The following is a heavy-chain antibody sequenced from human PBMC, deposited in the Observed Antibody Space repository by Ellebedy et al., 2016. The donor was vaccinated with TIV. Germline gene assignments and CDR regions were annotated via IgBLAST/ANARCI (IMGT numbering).Heavy chain of an antibody. Sequence: ASVKVSXXASGYTFTGYYMHWVRQAPGQGLEWMGWINPNSGGTNYAQKFQGRVTMTRDTSISTAYMELSRLRSDDTAVYYCARPLRYSSWFDPWGQGTLVTVS. D-gene: IGHD3-9*01. CDR1: GYTFTGYY. CDR3: ARPLRYSSWFDP. J-gene: IGHJ5*02. V-gene: IGHV1-2*02. CDR2: INPNSGGT.